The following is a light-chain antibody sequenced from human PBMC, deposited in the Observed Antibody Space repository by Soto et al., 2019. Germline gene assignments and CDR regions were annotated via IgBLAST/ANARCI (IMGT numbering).Light chain of an antibody. V-gene: IGLV2-23*01. Sequence: QSALTQPASVSGSPGQSITISCTGTSSDVGSYNLVSWYQQHPGKAPKLMIYEPSKRPSGVSNRFSGSKSGNTASLTISGLQAEDEADYHCCSYAGSSTKLFGGGTKLTVL. CDR3: CSYAGSSTKL. CDR2: EPS. J-gene: IGLJ2*01. CDR1: SSDVGSYNL.